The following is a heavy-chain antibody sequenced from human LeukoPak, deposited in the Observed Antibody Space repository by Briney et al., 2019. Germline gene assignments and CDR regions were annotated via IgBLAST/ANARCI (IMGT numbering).Heavy chain of an antibody. CDR1: GGSFTNYY. J-gene: IGHJ3*02. CDR3: AREVVVITHDAFDI. Sequence: SETLSLTCAVYGGSFTNYYWSWIRQPPGKGLEWIGEINHSGSTNYNPSLKSRATISVDTSKNQFSLKLSSVTAADTAVYYCAREVVVITHDAFDIWGQGTMVTVSS. D-gene: IGHD3-22*01. CDR2: INHSGST. V-gene: IGHV4-34*01.